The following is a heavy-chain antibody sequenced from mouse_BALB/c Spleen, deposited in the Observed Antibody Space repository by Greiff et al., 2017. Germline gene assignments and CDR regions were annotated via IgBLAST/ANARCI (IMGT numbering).Heavy chain of an antibody. J-gene: IGHJ3*01. CDR2: ISYSGST. CDR3: ARRSYPSWFAY. V-gene: IGHV3-2*02. D-gene: IGHD2-10*01. Sequence: EVKLVESGPGLVKPSQSLSLTCTVTGYSITSDYAWNWIRQFPGNKLEWMGYISYSGSTSYNPSLKSRISITRDTSKNQFFLQLNSVTTEDTATYYCARRSYPSWFAYWGQGTLVTVSA. CDR1: GYSITSDYA.